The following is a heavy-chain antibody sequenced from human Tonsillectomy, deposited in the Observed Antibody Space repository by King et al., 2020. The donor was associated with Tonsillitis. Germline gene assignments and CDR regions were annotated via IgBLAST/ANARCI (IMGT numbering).Heavy chain of an antibody. J-gene: IGHJ4*02. CDR1: GYTFTGYY. CDR3: ARDTVDHVVTMIVVVDYSFDY. Sequence: VQLVESGAEVKKPGASVKVSCKASGYTFTGYYMHWVRQAPGQGLECMGWINPNSGGTNYAQKFQGRVTMTRDTSISTAYMELSRLRSDDTAVYYCARDTVDHVVTMIVVVDYSFDYWGQGTLVTVSS. V-gene: IGHV1-2*02. D-gene: IGHD3-22*01. CDR2: INPNSGGT.